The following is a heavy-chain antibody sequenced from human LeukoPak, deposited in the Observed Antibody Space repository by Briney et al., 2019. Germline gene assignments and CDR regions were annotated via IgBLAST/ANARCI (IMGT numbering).Heavy chain of an antibody. J-gene: IGHJ4*02. CDR3: ARGGSYFAY. D-gene: IGHD5-12*01. Sequence: SQTLSLTCALSGDSFSSNSATWNWIRQSPSRGLEYLGRTYYRSKWYNDCAVSVKSRIAIYPDTSKNHFSLQLNSVTPEDTAVYYCARGGSYFAYWGQGTLVTVSS. CDR1: GDSFSSNSAT. CDR2: TYYRSKWYN. V-gene: IGHV6-1*01.